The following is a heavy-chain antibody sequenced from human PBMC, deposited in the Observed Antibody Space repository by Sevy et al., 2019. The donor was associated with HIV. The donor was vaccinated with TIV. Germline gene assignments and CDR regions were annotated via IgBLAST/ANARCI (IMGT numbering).Heavy chain of an antibody. CDR2: ISSSSSYT. D-gene: IGHD2-15*01. V-gene: IGHV3-11*06. J-gene: IGHJ4*02. CDR3: ARDRGYCRGGSCYSSRYFDY. Sequence: GGSLRLSCAASGFTFSDYYMSWIRQAPGKGLEWVSYISSSSSYTNHADSVKGRFTISRDNAKNSLYLQMNSLRAEDMAVYYCARDRGYCRGGSCYSSRYFDYWGQGTLVTVSS. CDR1: GFTFSDYY.